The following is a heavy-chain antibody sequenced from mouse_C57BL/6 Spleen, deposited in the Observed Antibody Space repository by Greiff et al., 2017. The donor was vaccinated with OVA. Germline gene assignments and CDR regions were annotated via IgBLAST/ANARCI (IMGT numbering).Heavy chain of an antibody. CDR3: AREVTTVVADAMDY. Sequence: QVQLQQPGAELVKPGASVKLSCKASGYTFTSYWMHWVKQRPGQGLEWIGMIHPNSGSTNYNEKFKSKATLTVDKSSSTAYMQLSSLTSEDSAVYYCAREVTTVVADAMDYWGQGTSVTVSS. D-gene: IGHD1-1*01. V-gene: IGHV1-64*01. J-gene: IGHJ4*01. CDR2: IHPNSGST. CDR1: GYTFTSYW.